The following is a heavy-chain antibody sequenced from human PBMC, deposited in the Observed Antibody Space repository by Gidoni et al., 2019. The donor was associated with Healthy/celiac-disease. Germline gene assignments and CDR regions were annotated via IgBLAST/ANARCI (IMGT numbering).Heavy chain of an antibody. D-gene: IGHD6-6*01. CDR3: AKDITGSTQLGGY. V-gene: IGHV3-9*01. J-gene: IGHJ4*02. Sequence: EGQLGESGGGWEQHGRSVRRSCAASGFTFDDYAMPWVRQAPGTGLEWISGISWNSGSIGYSDSVKGRFTISRDNAKNSLYLQMNSLGAEDTALYYCAKDITGSTQLGGYWGQGTLVTVSS. CDR1: GFTFDDYA. CDR2: ISWNSGSI.